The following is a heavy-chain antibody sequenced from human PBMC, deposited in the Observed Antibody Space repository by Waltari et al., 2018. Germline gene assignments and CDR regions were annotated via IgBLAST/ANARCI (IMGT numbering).Heavy chain of an antibody. CDR3: ARVRGVVVPAAKDAFDI. CDR1: GGTFSSYA. V-gene: IGHV1-69*05. CDR2: IIPIFGTA. D-gene: IGHD2-2*01. J-gene: IGHJ3*02. Sequence: VQLVQSGAEVKKPGSSVKVSCKASGGTFSSYAISWVRQAPGQGLEWMGGIIPIFGTANYAQKFQGRVTITTDESTSTAYMELSSLRSEDTAVYYCARVRGVVVPAAKDAFDIWGQGTMVTVSS.